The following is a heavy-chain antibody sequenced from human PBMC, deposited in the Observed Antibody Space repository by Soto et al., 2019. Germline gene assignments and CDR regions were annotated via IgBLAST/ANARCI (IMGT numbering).Heavy chain of an antibody. D-gene: IGHD3-22*01. Sequence: GQALKISCKGSGYSFTSYWISWVRQMPGQGLEWMGRIDPSDSYTNYSPSFQGHVTISADKSISTAYLQWSSLKASDTAMYYCARRGTHYDSSGYFYYYYGMDVWGQGTTVTVSS. V-gene: IGHV5-10-1*01. CDR1: GYSFTSYW. CDR2: IDPSDSYT. J-gene: IGHJ6*02. CDR3: ARRGTHYDSSGYFYYYYGMDV.